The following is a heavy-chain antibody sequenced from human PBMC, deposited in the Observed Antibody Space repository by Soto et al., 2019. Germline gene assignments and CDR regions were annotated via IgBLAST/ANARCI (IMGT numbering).Heavy chain of an antibody. V-gene: IGHV1-18*01. CDR2: ISAYNGNT. D-gene: IGHD2-2*02. CDR1: GYTFASYG. Sequence: ASVKVSCKASGYTFASYGISWVRQAPGQGLEWMGWISAYNGNTNYAQKLQGRVTMTTDTSTSTAYLDLRSLRSDDTAVDYCARAIWGDCSSTTCYNESYSGMDVRGQGTTVTVSS. J-gene: IGHJ6*02. CDR3: ARAIWGDCSSTTCYNESYSGMDV.